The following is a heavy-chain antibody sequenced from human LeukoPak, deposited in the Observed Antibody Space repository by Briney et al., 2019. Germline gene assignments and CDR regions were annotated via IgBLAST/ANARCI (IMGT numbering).Heavy chain of an antibody. Sequence: SETLSLTCTVSGGSISSYYWSWIRQPPGKGLEWIGYIYYSGSTNYNPSLKSRVTISVDTSKNQFSLKLSSVTAADTAVYYCARWYYDSSRYQMDEWYFDYWGQGTLVTVSS. CDR1: GGSISSYY. CDR3: ARWYYDSSRYQMDEWYFDY. CDR2: IYYSGST. V-gene: IGHV4-59*08. J-gene: IGHJ4*02. D-gene: IGHD3-22*01.